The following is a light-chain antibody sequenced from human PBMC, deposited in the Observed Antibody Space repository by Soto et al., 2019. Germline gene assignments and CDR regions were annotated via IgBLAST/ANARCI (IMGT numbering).Light chain of an antibody. V-gene: IGLV2-14*01. J-gene: IGLJ2*01. CDR3: SSFTTSSTLL. Sequence: QSALTQPASVSGSPGQSITISCTGSSGDVGAYNYVSWFQQHPGKAPKIILYDVTSRPSGVSTRFSGSKSGNTASLTISGLQTEDEADYYCSSFTTSSTLLFGGGTKLTVL. CDR2: DVT. CDR1: SGDVGAYNY.